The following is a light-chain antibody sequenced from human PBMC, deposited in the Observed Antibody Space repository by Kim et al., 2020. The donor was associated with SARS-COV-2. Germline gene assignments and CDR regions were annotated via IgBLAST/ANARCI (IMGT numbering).Light chain of an antibody. V-gene: IGLV2-11*01. Sequence: QYVTISCTGTTSVVGGFDYVSCYQQYPGKAPKLIIYAVTKRPSGVPDRFSGSKSANTASLTVSGLQAEDEADYHCCSYAGRYTWVFGGGTQLTVL. CDR3: CSYAGRYTWV. CDR2: AVT. J-gene: IGLJ3*02. CDR1: TSVVGGFDY.